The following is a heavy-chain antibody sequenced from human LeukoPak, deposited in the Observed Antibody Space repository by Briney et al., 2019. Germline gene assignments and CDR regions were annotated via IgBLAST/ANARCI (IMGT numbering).Heavy chain of an antibody. CDR1: GFTFSNYG. CDR3: ARNYYDSSGYQEATF. D-gene: IGHD3-22*01. CDR2: IWYDGGYK. V-gene: IGHV3-33*01. J-gene: IGHJ4*02. Sequence: GTSLRLSCAASGFTFSNYGTHWVRQAPGKGLEWVAGIWYDGGYKYYADSVKGRFTISRDNSKNTLFLQMDSLRAEDTAVYYYARNYYDSSGYQEATFWGQGTLVTVSS.